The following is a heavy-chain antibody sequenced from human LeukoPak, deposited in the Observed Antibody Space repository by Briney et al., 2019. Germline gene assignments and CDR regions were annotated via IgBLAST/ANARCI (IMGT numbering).Heavy chain of an antibody. Sequence: PGGSLRLSCAASGFTFDDYAMHWVRQGPGKGLEWVSGISWNSGSIGYADSVKGRFTISRDNAKNSLYLQMNSLRAEDTAVYYCAKRGAEVGTTVAPGDYWGQGTLLTVSS. J-gene: IGHJ4*02. CDR3: AKRGAEVGTTVAPGDY. D-gene: IGHD1-26*01. CDR1: GFTFDDYA. CDR2: ISWNSGSI. V-gene: IGHV3-9*01.